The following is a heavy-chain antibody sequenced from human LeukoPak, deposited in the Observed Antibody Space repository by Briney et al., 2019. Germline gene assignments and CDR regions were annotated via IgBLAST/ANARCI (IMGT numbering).Heavy chain of an antibody. CDR2: IYYSGST. Sequence: SETLSLTCTVSGGSISSSSYYWGWIRQPPGKGLEWIGSIYYSGSTYYNPSLKSRVTISVDTSKNQFSLKLSSVTAADTAVYYCAYDFWRGSFDYWGPGTLVTVSS. D-gene: IGHD3-3*01. CDR1: GGSISSSSYY. CDR3: AYDFWRGSFDY. J-gene: IGHJ4*02. V-gene: IGHV4-39*01.